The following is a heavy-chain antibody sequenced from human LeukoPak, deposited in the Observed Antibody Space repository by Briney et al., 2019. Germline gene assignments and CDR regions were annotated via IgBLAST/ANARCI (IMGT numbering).Heavy chain of an antibody. D-gene: IGHD3-22*01. CDR3: ARHNYEAYYYDSSGYPSEFDY. CDR1: GGSFSGYY. Sequence: SETLSLTCAVYGGSFSGYYWSWIRQPPGKGLEWIGEINHSGSTNYNPSLKSRVTISVDTSKNQFSLKLSSVTAADTAVYYCARHNYEAYYYDSSGYPSEFDYWGQGTLVTVSS. V-gene: IGHV4-34*01. CDR2: INHSGST. J-gene: IGHJ4*02.